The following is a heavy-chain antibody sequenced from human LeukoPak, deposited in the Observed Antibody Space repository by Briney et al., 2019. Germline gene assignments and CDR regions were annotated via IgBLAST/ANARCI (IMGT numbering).Heavy chain of an antibody. J-gene: IGHJ6*02. V-gene: IGHV3-66*01. D-gene: IGHD2/OR15-2a*01. CDR3: ARDPGSINGMDV. Sequence: GGSLRLSCAASRFTFSSYSMNWVRQAPGKGLEWVSVIYTGGTTYYADSVKGRFTISRDTSKNTLYLQMDSLRAEDTALYYCARDPGSINGMDVWGQGTTVTVSS. CDR1: RFTFSSYS. CDR2: IYTGGTT.